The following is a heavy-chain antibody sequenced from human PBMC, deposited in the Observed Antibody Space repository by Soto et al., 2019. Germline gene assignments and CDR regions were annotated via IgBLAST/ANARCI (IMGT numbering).Heavy chain of an antibody. CDR2: ISAYNGNT. J-gene: IGHJ4*02. CDR1: GYTFTSYG. D-gene: IGHD6-13*01. Sequence: QVQLVQSGAEVKKPGASVKVSCKASGYTFTSYGISWVRQAPGQGLEWMGWISAYNGNTNYAQKLQGRDTMTTDTPTSTAHMELRSLRSEDTAVYSCARDGAAAGPFDYWGQGTLVTVSS. CDR3: ARDGAAAGPFDY. V-gene: IGHV1-18*01.